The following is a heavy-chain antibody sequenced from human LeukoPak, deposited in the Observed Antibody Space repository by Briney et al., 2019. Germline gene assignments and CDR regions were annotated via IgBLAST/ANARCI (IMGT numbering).Heavy chain of an antibody. Sequence: SETLSLTCAVYGRSFSGYYWSWIRQPPGKGLEWIGEINHSGSTNYNPSLKSRVTISVDTSKNQFSLKLSSVTAADTAVYYCARFRYSAGYWGQGTLVTVSS. J-gene: IGHJ4*02. D-gene: IGHD5-18*01. V-gene: IGHV4-34*01. CDR3: ARFRYSAGY. CDR2: INHSGST. CDR1: GRSFSGYY.